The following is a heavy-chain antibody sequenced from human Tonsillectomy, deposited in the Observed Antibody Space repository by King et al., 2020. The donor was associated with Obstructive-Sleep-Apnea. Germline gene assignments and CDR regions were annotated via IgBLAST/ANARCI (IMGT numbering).Heavy chain of an antibody. CDR3: ARTMVRAYY. D-gene: IGHD3-10*01. J-gene: IGHJ4*02. CDR2: ISSSSSTI. V-gene: IGHV3-48*04. CDR1: GFTFSSYS. Sequence: VQLVESGGGLVQPGGSLRLSCAASGFTFSSYSMNWVRQAPGKGLEWVSYISSSSSTIYYADSVKGRFTISRDNAKNSLYLQMNSLRAEDTAVYYCARTMVRAYYWGQGTLVTVSS.